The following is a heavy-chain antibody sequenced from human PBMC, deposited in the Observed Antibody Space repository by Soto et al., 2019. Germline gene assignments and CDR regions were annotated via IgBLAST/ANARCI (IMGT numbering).Heavy chain of an antibody. V-gene: IGHV3-48*02. CDR3: ARAAPGSLGMDV. CDR2: ISSSSSTI. CDR1: GFTFSGYS. Sequence: EVQLVESGGGLVQPGGSLRLSCAASGFTFSGYSMNWVRQAPGKGLEWVSYISSSSSTIYYADSVRGRFTISRDNAKNSLYLQMSSLRDEDTAVYFCARAAPGSLGMDVWGQGITVTVSS. J-gene: IGHJ6*02. D-gene: IGHD6-13*01.